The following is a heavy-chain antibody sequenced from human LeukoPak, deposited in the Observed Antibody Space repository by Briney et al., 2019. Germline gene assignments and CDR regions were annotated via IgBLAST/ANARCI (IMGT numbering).Heavy chain of an antibody. CDR1: GGSFSGYY. Sequence: PSETLSLTCAVYGGSFSGYYWSWIRQSPGKGLDWIGNIYYSGSTNYNPSLMSRVTISVDTSKNQFSLRLSSVTAADTAVYYCARVATGPNWFDPWGQGTLVTVSS. CDR3: ARVATGPNWFDP. V-gene: IGHV4-59*01. CDR2: IYYSGST. J-gene: IGHJ5*02. D-gene: IGHD5-12*01.